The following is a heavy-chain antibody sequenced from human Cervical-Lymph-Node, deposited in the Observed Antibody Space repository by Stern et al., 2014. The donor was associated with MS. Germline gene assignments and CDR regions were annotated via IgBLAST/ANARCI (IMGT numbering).Heavy chain of an antibody. J-gene: IGHJ4*02. D-gene: IGHD3/OR15-3a*01. Sequence: QVQLVGSGGGLVMPGGSLRLSCAASGFTFTDYYMSWIRQAPGKGLEWLSYISSSGSAIYYAASVKGRFTISRDNAKNSLYLQMNSLRAEDTAVYYCAREKGSGYYTHWGQGTLVTVSS. CDR2: ISSSGSAI. V-gene: IGHV3-11*01. CDR3: AREKGSGYYTH. CDR1: GFTFTDYY.